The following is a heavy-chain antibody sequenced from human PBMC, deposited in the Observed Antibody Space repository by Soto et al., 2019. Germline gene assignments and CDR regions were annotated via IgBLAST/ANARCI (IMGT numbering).Heavy chain of an antibody. J-gene: IGHJ4*02. CDR1: GGSISSGGTGSY. D-gene: IGHD3-22*01. Sequence: SETQSLTCTVSGGSISSGGTGSYWTWIRQLPGKGLEWIGYIYYTGNTYYNPSLKGRPTISIDTSENEVSLKLTSVTAADTAVYYCARLGGYYQALDSWGQGTVVTVSS. CDR3: ARLGGYYQALDS. CDR2: IYYTGNT. V-gene: IGHV4-31*03.